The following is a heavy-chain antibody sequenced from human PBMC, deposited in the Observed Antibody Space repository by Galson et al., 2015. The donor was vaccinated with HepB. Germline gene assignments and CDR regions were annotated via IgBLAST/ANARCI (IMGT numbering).Heavy chain of an antibody. Sequence: SLRLSSAAYGFTFSSHSMNCVRQAPGKGLEWDAAISSSSSYIYYADSVKGRFTISRDKSMNTLYLQINSLRAEDTAVYYCARDGYYYGSWNWGQGTLVTVSS. V-gene: IGHV3-21*01. CDR1: GFTFSSHS. CDR3: ARDGYYYGSWN. D-gene: IGHD3-10*01. J-gene: IGHJ4*02. CDR2: ISSSSSYI.